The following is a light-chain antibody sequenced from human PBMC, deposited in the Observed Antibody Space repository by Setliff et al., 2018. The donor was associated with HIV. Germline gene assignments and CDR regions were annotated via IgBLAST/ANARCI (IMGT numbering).Light chain of an antibody. CDR3: CSSAGTYTSFFV. J-gene: IGLJ1*01. V-gene: IGLV2-11*01. Sequence: QSVLTQPRSVSGSPGQSVTIACTGPSSAAGDYNYVSWYQLHPGKAPKLIIYDVTTRPSGVPDRFSGSKSANAASLTISGLQAEDEADYYCCSSAGTYTSFFVFGTGTKVTVL. CDR2: DVT. CDR1: SSAAGDYNY.